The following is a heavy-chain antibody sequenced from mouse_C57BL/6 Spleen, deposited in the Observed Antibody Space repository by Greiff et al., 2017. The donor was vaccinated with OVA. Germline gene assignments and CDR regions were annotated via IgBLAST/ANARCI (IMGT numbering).Heavy chain of an antibody. J-gene: IGHJ2*01. CDR3: ASNRLLLPYYFDY. CDR1: GYTFTSYW. Sequence: VQLQQPGAELVKPGASVKLSCKASGYTFTSYWMHWVKQRPGQGLEWIGMIHPNSGSTNYNEKFKSKATLTVDKSSSTAYMQLSSLTSEDSAVYYCASNRLLLPYYFDYWGQGTTLTVSS. CDR2: IHPNSGST. D-gene: IGHD1-1*01. V-gene: IGHV1-64*01.